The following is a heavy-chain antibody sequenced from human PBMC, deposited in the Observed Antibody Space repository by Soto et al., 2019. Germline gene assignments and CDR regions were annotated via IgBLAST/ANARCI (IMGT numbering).Heavy chain of an antibody. CDR3: AKGFEGVTMVRGVYYFDY. J-gene: IGHJ4*02. Sequence: EVQLLESGGGLVQPGGSLRLSCAASGFTFSSYAMSWVRQAPGKGLEWVSAISGSGGSTYYADSVKGRFTISRDNSKNTLYLQMNSLRAEDTAVYYCAKGFEGVTMVRGVYYFDYWGQGTLVTVSS. CDR2: ISGSGGST. D-gene: IGHD3-10*01. CDR1: GFTFSSYA. V-gene: IGHV3-23*01.